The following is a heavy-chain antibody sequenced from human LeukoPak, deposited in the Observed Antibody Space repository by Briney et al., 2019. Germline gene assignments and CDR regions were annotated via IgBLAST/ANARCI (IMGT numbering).Heavy chain of an antibody. CDR3: ARATPIAAPTHLYYMDV. CDR2: IIPIFGTA. J-gene: IGHJ6*03. D-gene: IGHD6-13*01. Sequence: AASVKVSCKASGGTFSSYAISWVRQAPGQGLEWMGGIIPIFGTANYAQKFQGRVTITADKSTSTAYMELSSLRSEDTAVYYCARATPIAAPTHLYYMDVWGKGTTVTVSS. CDR1: GGTFSSYA. V-gene: IGHV1-69*06.